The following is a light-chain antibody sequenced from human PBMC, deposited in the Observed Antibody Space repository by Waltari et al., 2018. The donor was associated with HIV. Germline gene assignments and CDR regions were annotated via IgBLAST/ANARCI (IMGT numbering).Light chain of an antibody. J-gene: IGLJ1*01. CDR2: KDT. V-gene: IGLV3-25*03. CDR3: QSTDSSDAYV. Sequence: SYELTQSPSVSVSPGQTATIICSGDALSKQYVYWYQQKAGQAPVLVMFKDTERPSGIPERFSGSTAGTKVTLTISDVQAEDEAVYYCQSTDSSDAYVFGSGTTLTV. CDR1: ALSKQY.